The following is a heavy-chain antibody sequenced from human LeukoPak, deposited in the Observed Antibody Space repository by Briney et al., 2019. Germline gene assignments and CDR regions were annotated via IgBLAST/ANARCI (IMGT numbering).Heavy chain of an antibody. D-gene: IGHD1-26*01. CDR1: GFTFSSYA. J-gene: IGHJ4*02. CDR3: AKERGYSGSSLDY. V-gene: IGHV3-23*01. CDR2: ISGSGDST. Sequence: RTGGSLRLSCAASGFTFSSYAMNWVRQAPGKGLEWVSSISGSGDSTYYVDSVKGRFTISRDISKNTLYLQMNSLRAEDTALYYCAKERGYSGSSLDYWGQGTLLTVSS.